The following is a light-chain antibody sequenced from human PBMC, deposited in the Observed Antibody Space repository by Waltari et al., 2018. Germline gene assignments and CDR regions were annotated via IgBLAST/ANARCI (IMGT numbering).Light chain of an antibody. Sequence: NSLLTQPHSVSESPGKTVTISCTRTSDSIASNYVQWYQHRPGSAPTTVIFEDNQRPSGVPDRFSASIDTSSNSASLTISGLKTEDEALYYCQSYDSDEGVVFGGGTKLTVL. CDR1: SDSIASNY. CDR3: QSYDSDEGVV. V-gene: IGLV6-57*03. J-gene: IGLJ2*01. CDR2: EDN.